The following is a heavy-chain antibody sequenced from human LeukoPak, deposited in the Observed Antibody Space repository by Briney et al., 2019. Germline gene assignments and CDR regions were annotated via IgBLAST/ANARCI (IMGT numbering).Heavy chain of an antibody. Sequence: SETLSLTCAVYGGSFSGYYWSWIRQPPGKGLEWIGEINHSGSTNYNPSLKNRVTISVDTSKNQFSLKLSSVTAADTAVYYCARLQYFQHWGQGTLVTVSS. J-gene: IGHJ1*01. V-gene: IGHV4-34*01. CDR3: ARLQYFQH. CDR2: INHSGST. CDR1: GGSFSGYY.